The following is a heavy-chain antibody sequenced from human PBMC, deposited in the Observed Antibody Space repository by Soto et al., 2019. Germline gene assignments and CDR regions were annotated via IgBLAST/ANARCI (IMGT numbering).Heavy chain of an antibody. V-gene: IGHV3-23*01. J-gene: IGHJ6*02. Sequence: GGSLRLSCSASGFPFXTKAMSWVRQAPGKGLEWVSAITGPGSRTYYADSVKGRFTISRDNSKNTLSLQMSSLRADDTAVYYCAKWPVSFLDYYYGMDVWGQGTTVTVSS. CDR3: AKWPVSFLDYYYGMDV. D-gene: IGHD3-3*02. CDR2: ITGPGSRT. CDR1: GFPFXTKA.